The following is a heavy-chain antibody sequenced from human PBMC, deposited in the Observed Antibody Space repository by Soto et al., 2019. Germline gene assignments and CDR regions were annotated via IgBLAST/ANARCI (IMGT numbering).Heavy chain of an antibody. D-gene: IGHD5-12*01. CDR2: IYYSGST. V-gene: IGHV4-61*01. CDR3: ARDAPRDGYNNGFDY. Sequence: PWEPLSLTCTVSGGSVSSGSYYWSWIRQPPGKGLEWIGYIYYSGSTNYNPSLKSRVTISVDTSKNQFSLKLSSVTAADTAVYYCARDAPRDGYNNGFDYWGQGTLVTVSS. J-gene: IGHJ4*02. CDR1: GGSVSSGSYY.